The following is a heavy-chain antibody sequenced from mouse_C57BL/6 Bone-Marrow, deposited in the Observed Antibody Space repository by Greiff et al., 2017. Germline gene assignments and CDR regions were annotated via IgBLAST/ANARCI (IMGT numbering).Heavy chain of an antibody. CDR2: ISGGGGNT. V-gene: IGHV5-9*01. J-gene: IGHJ2*01. Sequence: DVMLVESGGGLVKPGGSLKLSCAASGFTFSSYTMSWVRQTPEKRLEWVATISGGGGNTYYPDSVKGRFTISRDNAKNTLYLQMSSLRSEDTALYYCARRGGYWGQGTTLTVSS. CDR1: GFTFSSYT. CDR3: ARRGGY.